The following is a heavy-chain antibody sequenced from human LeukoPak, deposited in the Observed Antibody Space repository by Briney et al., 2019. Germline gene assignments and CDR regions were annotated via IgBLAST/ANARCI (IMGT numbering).Heavy chain of an antibody. CDR2: MSPDSGYT. Sequence: VASVKVSCTASGYTFTSYDITWVRQATGQGLEWMGWMSPDSGYTGYAQTFQGRVSLTRNTSVSTAFMELSSLRSEDTAVYYCEIYTGYDSFWGQGTLVTVSS. CDR3: EIYTGYDSF. CDR1: GYTFTSYD. D-gene: IGHD5-12*01. J-gene: IGHJ4*02. V-gene: IGHV1-8*01.